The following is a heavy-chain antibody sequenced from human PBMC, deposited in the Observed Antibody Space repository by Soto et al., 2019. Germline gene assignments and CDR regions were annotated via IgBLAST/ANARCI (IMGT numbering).Heavy chain of an antibody. D-gene: IGHD3-10*02. J-gene: IGHJ4*02. CDR3: ARDVNTYYVQGSLHGYFDY. CDR1: GDTFIAHY. CDR2: TNPNNGST. Sequence: ASVKVSCKVSGDTFIAHYIHWVRQAPGKGLEWIGWTNPNNGSTKYAQKFQGRVTMTRDTSITTVYVELSSLRSDDTAVYFCARDVNTYYVQGSLHGYFDYWCQATLATVST. V-gene: IGHV1-2*02.